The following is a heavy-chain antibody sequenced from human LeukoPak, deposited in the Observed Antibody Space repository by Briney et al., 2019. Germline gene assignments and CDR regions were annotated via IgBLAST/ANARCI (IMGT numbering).Heavy chain of an antibody. CDR2: INHSGSA. J-gene: IGHJ6*02. CDR3: ARVSFRGVIPNYHYYGMDV. Sequence: SETLSLTCAVYGVSFSGYYWSWIRQPPGKGLEWIGEINHSGSANYNPSLKSRVTISVNTSKNQFSLKLSSVTAADTAVYYCARVSFRGVIPNYHYYGMDVWGQGTTVTVSS. V-gene: IGHV4-34*01. CDR1: GVSFSGYY. D-gene: IGHD3-10*01.